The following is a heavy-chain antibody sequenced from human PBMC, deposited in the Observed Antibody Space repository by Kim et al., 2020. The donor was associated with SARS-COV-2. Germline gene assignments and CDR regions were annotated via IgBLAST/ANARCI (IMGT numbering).Heavy chain of an antibody. CDR3: ARAGISMVRGSNH. D-gene: IGHD3-10*01. J-gene: IGHJ5*02. Sequence: KYNPSLKSRGTILLDTSNNQFSLRLTSVTAADTAVYYCARAGISMVRGSNHWGQGTLVTVS. V-gene: IGHV4-59*01.